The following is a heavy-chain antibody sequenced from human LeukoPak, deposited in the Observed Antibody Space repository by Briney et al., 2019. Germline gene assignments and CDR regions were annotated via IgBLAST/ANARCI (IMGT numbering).Heavy chain of an antibody. J-gene: IGHJ3*02. Sequence: SETLSLTCTVSGGSISSYYWSGIRQPPGKGLEWIGYIYYSGSTNYNPSLKSRVTISVDTSKNQFSLKLSSVTAADTAVYYCARHPSGSYFFDIWGQGTMVTVSS. CDR3: ARHPSGSYFFDI. CDR1: GGSISSYY. D-gene: IGHD1-26*01. V-gene: IGHV4-59*08. CDR2: IYYSGST.